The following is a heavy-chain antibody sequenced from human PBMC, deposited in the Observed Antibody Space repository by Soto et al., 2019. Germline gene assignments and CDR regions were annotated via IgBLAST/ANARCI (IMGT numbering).Heavy chain of an antibody. CDR3: ARVLPPMIVVVTRGFRWFDP. CDR1: GGSFSGYY. CDR2: INHSGST. Sequence: TLSLTCAVYGGSFSGYYWSWIRQPPGKGLEWIGEINHSGSTNYNPSLKSRVTISVDTSKNQFSLKLSSVTAADTAVYYCARVLPPMIVVVTRGFRWFDPWGQGTLVTVSS. J-gene: IGHJ5*02. D-gene: IGHD3-22*01. V-gene: IGHV4-34*01.